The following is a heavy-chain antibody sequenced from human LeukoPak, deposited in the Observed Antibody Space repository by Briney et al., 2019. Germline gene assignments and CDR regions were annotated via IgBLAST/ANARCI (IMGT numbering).Heavy chain of an antibody. CDR3: ARALMVYGMNDAFDI. CDR2: INWNGGRT. CDR1: GFTFDDYG. Sequence: PGGSLRLSCAASGFTFDDYGMSWVRQAPGKGLEWVSGINWNGGRTGYADSVKGRFTISRDNAKNSLYLQMNSLRAENTALYYCARALMVYGMNDAFDIWGQGTMVTVSS. V-gene: IGHV3-20*04. D-gene: IGHD2-8*01. J-gene: IGHJ3*02.